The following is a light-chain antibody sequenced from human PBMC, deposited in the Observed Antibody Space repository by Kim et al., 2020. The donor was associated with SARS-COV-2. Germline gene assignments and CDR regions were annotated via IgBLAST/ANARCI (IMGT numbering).Light chain of an antibody. Sequence: DIQMTQSPSTLSASVGDRVTITCRADQSISSWLAWYQQKPGKAPRLLIYKASSLESGVPSRFSGSGSGTEFTLTISSLQPDDFATYYCQQYHHPWTFGQGTKVDIK. CDR2: KAS. CDR1: QSISSW. CDR3: QQYHHPWT. J-gene: IGKJ1*01. V-gene: IGKV1-5*03.